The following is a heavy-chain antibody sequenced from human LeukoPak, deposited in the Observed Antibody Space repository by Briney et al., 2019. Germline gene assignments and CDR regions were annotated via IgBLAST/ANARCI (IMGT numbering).Heavy chain of an antibody. CDR3: ARETSLAGFASGLGFNY. D-gene: IGHD6-19*01. CDR2: IYYSGST. CDR1: GGSISSYY. V-gene: IGHV4-59*12. J-gene: IGHJ4*02. Sequence: SETLSLTCTVSGGSISSYYWSWIRQPPGKGLEWLGYIYYSGSTNYNPSLKSRVSISIDTSKNQFSLKLSSVTAADTAVYYCARETSLAGFASGLGFNYWGQGILVTVSS.